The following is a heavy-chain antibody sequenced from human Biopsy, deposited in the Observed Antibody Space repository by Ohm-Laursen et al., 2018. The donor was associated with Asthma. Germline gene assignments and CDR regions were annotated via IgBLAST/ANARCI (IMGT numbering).Heavy chain of an antibody. CDR2: VSSDGHNK. D-gene: IGHD3-22*01. CDR3: ARQSGQDYGDSSGFDI. Sequence: SLRLSCAASGFVFSQCGMHWVRQGPGKGLEWVAFVSSDGHNKYYEDSVKGCFTISRDNSRNRLYLQINRLTVEDSAVYFCARQSGQDYGDSSGFDIWGQGTKVAVSS. CDR1: GFVFSQCG. J-gene: IGHJ3*02. V-gene: IGHV3-30*03.